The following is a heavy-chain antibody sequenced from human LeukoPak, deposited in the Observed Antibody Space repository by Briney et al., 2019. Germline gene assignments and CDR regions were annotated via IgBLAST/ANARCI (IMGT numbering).Heavy chain of an antibody. D-gene: IGHD6-19*01. CDR3: ARDVRGSSVWYVNPDFDY. J-gene: IGHJ4*02. CDR2: ISPYNGDT. V-gene: IGHV1-18*01. CDR1: GYTFTNYG. Sequence: GASVKVSCKASGYTFTNYGISWVRQAPGQGLEWMGWISPYNGDTNYAQRVQGRVTMTTDTSTSTAYMELRSLRSDDTAVYYCARDVRGSSVWYVNPDFDYWGQGTLVTVSS.